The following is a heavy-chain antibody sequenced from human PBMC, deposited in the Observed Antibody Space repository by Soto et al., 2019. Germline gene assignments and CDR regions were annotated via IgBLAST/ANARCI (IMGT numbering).Heavy chain of an antibody. Sequence: ASVKVSCKASGYIFINYYMHWVRQAPGQGLEWMGIINPSGGSATYSQKFQGRVTMTRDTSTSTAYMELSSLRSEDSAVYYCAWAGSGSFCHWIDVWGQGTLVTVSS. CDR3: AWAGSGSFCHWIDV. D-gene: IGHD3-10*01. J-gene: IGHJ5*02. CDR2: INPSGGSA. V-gene: IGHV1-46*01. CDR1: GYIFINYY.